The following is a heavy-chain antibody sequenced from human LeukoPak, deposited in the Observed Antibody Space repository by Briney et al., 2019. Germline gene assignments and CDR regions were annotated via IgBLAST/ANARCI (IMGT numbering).Heavy chain of an antibody. Sequence: SETLSLTCAVSGGSISSSHWWSWVRQSPGKGLEWIGEIYHSGSTHYNPSLKSRVTISVDKSKNQFSLKLSSVTAADTAVYYCASYGWLQFDSYYMDVWGKGTTVTVSS. CDR1: GGSISSSHW. CDR2: IYHSGST. V-gene: IGHV4-4*02. J-gene: IGHJ6*03. CDR3: ASYGWLQFDSYYMDV. D-gene: IGHD5-24*01.